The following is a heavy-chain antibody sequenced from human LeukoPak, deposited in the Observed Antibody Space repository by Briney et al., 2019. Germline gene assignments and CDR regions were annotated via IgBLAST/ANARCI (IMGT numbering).Heavy chain of an antibody. CDR3: AKVGVDRQYYFDY. Sequence: GSLRLSCAASGFTFSSYAMSWVRQAPGKGLEWVSAISGSGGSTYYADSVKGRFTISRDNSKNTLCLQMNSLRAEDTAVYYCAKVGVDRQYYFDYWGQGTLVTVSS. D-gene: IGHD3-22*01. CDR2: ISGSGGST. J-gene: IGHJ4*02. CDR1: GFTFSSYA. V-gene: IGHV3-23*01.